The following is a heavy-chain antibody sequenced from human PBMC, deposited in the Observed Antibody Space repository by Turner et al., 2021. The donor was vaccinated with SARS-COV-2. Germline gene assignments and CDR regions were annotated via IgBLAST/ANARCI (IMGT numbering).Heavy chain of an antibody. CDR2: IYSGGST. CDR1: GFTVSSNY. Sequence: EVQLVESGGGLVRAGGSLRLSCAASGFTVSSNYMSWVRQAPGKGLEWVSVIYSGGSTYYADSVKGRFTISRDNSKNTLYLQMNGLRAEDTAMFYCARDLSDYWYFDLWGRGTLVTVSS. V-gene: IGHV3-66*01. CDR3: ARDLSDYWYFDL. J-gene: IGHJ2*01.